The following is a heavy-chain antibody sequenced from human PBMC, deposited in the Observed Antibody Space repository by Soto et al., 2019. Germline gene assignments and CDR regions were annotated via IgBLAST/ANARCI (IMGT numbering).Heavy chain of an antibody. CDR3: ARDRVWYGDSGYFDY. J-gene: IGHJ4*02. D-gene: IGHD4-17*01. CDR1: GFTFSSYA. V-gene: IGHV3-30-3*01. Sequence: QVQLVESGGGVVQPGRSLRLSCAASGFTFSSYAMHWVRQAPGKGLEWVAVISYDGSNKYYADSVKGRFTISRDNSKNTLYLQMNSLRAEDTAVYYCARDRVWYGDSGYFDYWGQGPLVTVSS. CDR2: ISYDGSNK.